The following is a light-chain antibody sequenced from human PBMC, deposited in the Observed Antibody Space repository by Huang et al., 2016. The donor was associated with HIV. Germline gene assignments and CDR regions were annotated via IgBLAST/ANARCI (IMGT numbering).Light chain of an antibody. CDR2: EAS. CDR1: QDISNY. Sequence: DIQMTQSPSSLSASVGDRVTLTCQASQDISNYLNWYQQKPGKAPKLLIYEASNLETGVPSRFSGSGSGTDVTFTISSLQPEDMATYYCQQYDNLVFTFGPGTKVDIK. V-gene: IGKV1-33*01. CDR3: QQYDNLVFT. J-gene: IGKJ3*01.